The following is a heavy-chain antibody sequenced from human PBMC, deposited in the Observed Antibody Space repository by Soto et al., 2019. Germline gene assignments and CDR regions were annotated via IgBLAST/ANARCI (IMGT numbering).Heavy chain of an antibody. D-gene: IGHD3-3*01. CDR1: GDSVSSNSAA. Sequence: SQTLSLTCAISGDSVSSNSAAWNWIRQSPSRGLEWLGRTYYRSKWYNDYAVSVKSRITINPDTSKNQFSLQLNSVTPEDTAVYYCARTYDFWSGYYKTPITFDIWGQGTMVTVSS. J-gene: IGHJ3*02. CDR2: TYYRSKWYN. CDR3: ARTYDFWSGYYKTPITFDI. V-gene: IGHV6-1*01.